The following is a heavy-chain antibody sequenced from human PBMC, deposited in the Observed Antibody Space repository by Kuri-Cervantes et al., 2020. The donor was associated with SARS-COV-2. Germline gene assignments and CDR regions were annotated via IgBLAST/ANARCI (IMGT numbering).Heavy chain of an antibody. CDR3: ARAYDYAPTNFDY. J-gene: IGHJ4*02. D-gene: IGHD3-16*01. V-gene: IGHV4-39*07. Sequence: LETLSLTCTVSGASTSSSSYYWDWNRQPPGKGLEWIGSIYYSGSTYYNPSLKSRVTISVDTSKNQFSLKLSSVTAADTAVYYCARAYDYAPTNFDYWGQGTLVTVSS. CDR1: GASTSSSSYY. CDR2: IYYSGST.